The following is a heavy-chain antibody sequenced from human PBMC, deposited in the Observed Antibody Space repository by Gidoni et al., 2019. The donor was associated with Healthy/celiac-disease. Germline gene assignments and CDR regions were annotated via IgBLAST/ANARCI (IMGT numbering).Heavy chain of an antibody. CDR1: GGSISSSSHY. V-gene: IGHV4-39*01. Sequence: QLQLQESGPGLMKPSETLSLTCTVSGGSISSSSHYWCWIRHPPGKGLEWVGSIYYSGNTYYNPSLKSRVTISVDTSKNQFSLKLSSVTAADTAVYYCARVFVADSSVGQDWFDPWGQGTLVTVSS. J-gene: IGHJ5*02. CDR2: IYYSGNT. D-gene: IGHD3-22*01. CDR3: ARVFVADSSVGQDWFDP.